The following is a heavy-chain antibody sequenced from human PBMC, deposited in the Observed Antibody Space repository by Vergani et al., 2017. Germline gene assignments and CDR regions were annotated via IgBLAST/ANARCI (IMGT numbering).Heavy chain of an antibody. CDR2: IYPADSDT. Sequence: EVELVQSGPEMRKPGESLKISCKGSEYSFGNYWICWGRQMPGKGLEWMGIIYPADSDTSYSPSFQGPVTISADKSISTAFLQWDSLKASDTALYYCARHTTYTDSWGQGTLVTVSS. V-gene: IGHV5-51*01. J-gene: IGHJ4*02. CDR3: ARHTTYTDS. D-gene: IGHD1-1*01. CDR1: EYSFGNYW.